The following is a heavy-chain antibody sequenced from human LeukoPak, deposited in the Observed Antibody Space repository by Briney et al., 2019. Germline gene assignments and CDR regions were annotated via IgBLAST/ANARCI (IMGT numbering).Heavy chain of an antibody. Sequence: GASVKVSCKASGGTYSSYAISWVRQAPGQGVEWMGGIIPIFGTENYAQKFQGRVTITADESTRTAYMELSSLRSEDTAVYYCAREYSSSSGIVFDPWGQGTLVTVSS. CDR3: AREYSSSSGIVFDP. CDR1: GGTYSSYA. J-gene: IGHJ5*02. CDR2: IIPIFGTE. V-gene: IGHV1-69*13. D-gene: IGHD6-6*01.